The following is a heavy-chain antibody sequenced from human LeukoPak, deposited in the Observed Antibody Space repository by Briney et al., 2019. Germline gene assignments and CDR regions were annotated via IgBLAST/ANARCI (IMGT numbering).Heavy chain of an antibody. D-gene: IGHD3-10*01. V-gene: IGHV1-69*13. CDR3: AREWAGYGSGSYYYY. CDR1: GGTFGSYA. Sequence: SVKVSCKASGGTFGSYAISWVRQAPGQGLEWMGGIIPLFGTANYAQKFLGRVIITADESTSTTYMYLSSLKSEDTAVYYCAREWAGYGSGSYYYYWGQGTLVTVTS. J-gene: IGHJ4*02. CDR2: IIPLFGTA.